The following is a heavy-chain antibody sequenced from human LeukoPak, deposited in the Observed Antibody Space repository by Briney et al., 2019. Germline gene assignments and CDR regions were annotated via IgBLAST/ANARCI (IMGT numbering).Heavy chain of an antibody. Sequence: GGSLRLSCAASGFTFSSYSMNWVRQAPGKGLEWVASISSSISYIYYADSVKGRFTISRDNAKNSLYLQMNSLRAEDTAVYYCARAVSSSWYKVSDYYYYMDVWGKGTTVTVSS. CDR2: ISSSISYI. J-gene: IGHJ6*03. V-gene: IGHV3-21*01. CDR3: ARAVSSSWYKVSDYYYYMDV. CDR1: GFTFSSYS. D-gene: IGHD6-13*01.